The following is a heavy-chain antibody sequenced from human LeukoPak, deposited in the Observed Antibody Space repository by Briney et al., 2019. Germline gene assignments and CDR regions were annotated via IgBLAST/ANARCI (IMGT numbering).Heavy chain of an antibody. CDR1: GGTFTSYA. J-gene: IGHJ4*02. CDR2: IIPILGIA. V-gene: IGHV1-69*04. CDR3: ARGIGYCSSTSCHDY. Sequence: SVKVSCKASGGTFTSYAISWVRQAPGQGLEWMGRIIPILGIANYAQKFQGRVTITADKSTSTAYMELSSLRSEDTAVYYCARGIGYCSSTSCHDYWGQGTLVTVSS. D-gene: IGHD2-2*01.